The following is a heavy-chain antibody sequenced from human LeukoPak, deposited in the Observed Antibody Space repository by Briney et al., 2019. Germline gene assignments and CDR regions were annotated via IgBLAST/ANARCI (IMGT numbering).Heavy chain of an antibody. D-gene: IGHD3-22*01. CDR2: ISGGGGST. Sequence: GGSLRLSCAASGFTFSFYAMSWVRQAPGKGLEWVSSISGGGGSTYYADSVKGRVTVSRDNSKSTLYLQMNSLRAEDTAVYYCAKSSYYDSSGYYREYYFDQWGQGTLVTVSS. CDR3: AKSSYYDSSGYYREYYFDQ. V-gene: IGHV3-23*01. CDR1: GFTFSFYA. J-gene: IGHJ4*02.